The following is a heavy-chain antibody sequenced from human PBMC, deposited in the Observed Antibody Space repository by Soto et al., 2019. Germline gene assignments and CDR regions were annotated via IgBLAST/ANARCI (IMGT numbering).Heavy chain of an antibody. CDR3: ARLPRDCNKTSCYYADH. V-gene: IGHV5-51*01. J-gene: IGHJ4*02. CDR1: GYDFNTNW. Sequence: XESLKISCRGSGYDFNTNWFGWVRQLPGRGLEWVGIMYPGDSDTRYNPSLQGHVTLSVDVTVSTAFLQWRSLETSDTGMYFCARLPRDCNKTSCYYADHWGQGPQVTVSS. CDR2: MYPGDSDT. D-gene: IGHD3-3*01.